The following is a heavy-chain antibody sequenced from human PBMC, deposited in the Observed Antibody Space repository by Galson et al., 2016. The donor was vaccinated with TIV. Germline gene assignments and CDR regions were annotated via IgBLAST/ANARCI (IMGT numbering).Heavy chain of an antibody. CDR2: VSYDGNKK. J-gene: IGHJ4*01. Sequence: SLRLSCAASGFSFRFSSMHWVRQAPGKGLEWVALVSYDGNKKYYADSVRGRFTVSRDDAKASVSLQMRSLRAEDTALYYCARGGRYYHVFTQPVGNYFDHWGHGTLVSVSS. V-gene: IGHV3-30*04. D-gene: IGHD3-16*01. CDR3: ARGGRYYHVFTQPVGNYFDH. CDR1: GFSFRFSS.